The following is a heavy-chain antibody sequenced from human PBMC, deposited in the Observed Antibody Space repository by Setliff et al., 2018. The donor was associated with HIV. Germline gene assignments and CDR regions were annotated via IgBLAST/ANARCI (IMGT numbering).Heavy chain of an antibody. CDR2: IHYSGST. CDR1: GGSIRSH. CDR3: ARVDRVESAFDI. J-gene: IGHJ3*02. V-gene: IGHV4-59*11. Sequence: SETLSLTCSVSGGSIRSHWSWIRQPPGKGLEWVGYIHYSGSTKDNSSLKRRVTMSIDTSKNQFSLKLSSATAADTAIYYCARVDRVESAFDIWGQGAMVTVSS. D-gene: IGHD2-15*01.